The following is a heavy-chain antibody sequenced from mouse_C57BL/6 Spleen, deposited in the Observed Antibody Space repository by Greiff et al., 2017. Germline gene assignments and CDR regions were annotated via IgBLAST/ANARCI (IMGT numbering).Heavy chain of an antibody. D-gene: IGHD2-2*01. J-gene: IGHJ4*01. CDR2: IDPSDSYT. V-gene: IGHV1-50*01. CDR1: GYTFTSYW. Sequence: VQLQQPGAELVKPGASVKLSCKASGYTFTSYWMQWVKQRPGQGLEWIGEIDPSDSYTNYNQKFKGKATLTVDTSSSTAYMQLSSLTSEDSAVYYGARRKNLWLRQDAMDYWGQGTSVTVSS. CDR3: ARRKNLWLRQDAMDY.